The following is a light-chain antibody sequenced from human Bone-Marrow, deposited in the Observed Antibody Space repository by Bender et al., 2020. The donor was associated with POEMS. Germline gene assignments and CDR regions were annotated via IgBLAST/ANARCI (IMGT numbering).Light chain of an antibody. CDR3: CSYAGSGTWV. Sequence: QSALTQPASVSGSPGQSITIPCTGTSSDVAVYNFVSWYQQHPGKAPKLMIYDVYKRPSGVSHRFSGSKTGNTASLTISGLQAEDEADYYCCSYAGSGTWVFGGGTKLTVL. CDR2: DVY. CDR1: SSDVAVYNF. J-gene: IGLJ3*02. V-gene: IGLV2-23*02.